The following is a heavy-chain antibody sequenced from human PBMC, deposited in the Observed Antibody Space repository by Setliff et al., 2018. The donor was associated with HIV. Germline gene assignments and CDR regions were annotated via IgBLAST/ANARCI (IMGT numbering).Heavy chain of an antibody. Sequence: SETLSLTCTVSGDSISSSGPGYYWGWVRQPPGGGLEWIGSVYYSGSTNYNPSLKSRVTMSVDTSKNQFSLKLRSVTAAETAVYYCARVKGKGGYTYGPSMGFDIWGQGTMVTVSS. D-gene: IGHD5-18*01. J-gene: IGHJ3*02. V-gene: IGHV4-39*07. CDR1: GDSISSSGPGYY. CDR3: ARVKGKGGYTYGPSMGFDI. CDR2: VYYSGST.